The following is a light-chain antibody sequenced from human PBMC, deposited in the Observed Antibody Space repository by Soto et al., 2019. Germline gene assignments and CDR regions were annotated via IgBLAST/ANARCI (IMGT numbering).Light chain of an antibody. CDR2: SAS. CDR3: QQGYSIPLT. J-gene: IGKJ4*01. CDR1: QSISDY. Sequence: DLQMTQSPSSLSASVGDRVTITCRASQSISDYLNWYQQKPGKAPKLLIYSASSLQSGVPSRFSGSGSGTDFTLTISSLQPEDFATYYCQQGYSIPLTFGGGTKVEIK. V-gene: IGKV1-39*01.